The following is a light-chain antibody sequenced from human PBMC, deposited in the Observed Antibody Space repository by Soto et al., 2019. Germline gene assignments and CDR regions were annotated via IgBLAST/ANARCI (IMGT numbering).Light chain of an antibody. Sequence: EIVMTQSPASLSVSPGEGATLSCRASQTVASNLAWYQQKPGQAPRLLIHGASTRATGVPARFSGSGSGTDLDLTISSLQSEYFAVYYCQQYHNWPPQYTFGQGTKLQIK. V-gene: IGKV3-15*01. CDR1: QTVASN. CDR3: QQYHNWPPQYT. CDR2: GAS. J-gene: IGKJ2*01.